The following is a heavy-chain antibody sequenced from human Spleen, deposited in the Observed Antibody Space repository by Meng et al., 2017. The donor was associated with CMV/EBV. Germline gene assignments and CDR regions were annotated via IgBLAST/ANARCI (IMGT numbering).Heavy chain of an antibody. CDR1: FTGYY. J-gene: IGHJ4*02. CDR2: INPSGGST. Sequence: FTGYYRHWVRQAPGQGLEWLGIINPSGGSTSYAQTFQGRVTMTRDTSTSTVYMELSSLRSEDTAVYYCARADEMTTVTMSSSGLDYWGQGTLVTVSS. V-gene: IGHV1-46*01. CDR3: ARADEMTTVTMSSSGLDY. D-gene: IGHD4-11*01.